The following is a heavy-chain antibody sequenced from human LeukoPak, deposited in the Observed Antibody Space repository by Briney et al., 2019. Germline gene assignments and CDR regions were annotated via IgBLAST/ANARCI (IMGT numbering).Heavy chain of an antibody. V-gene: IGHV3-30*04. CDR1: GFTFSTYA. J-gene: IGHJ6*02. CDR2: ISNDGRNK. D-gene: IGHD4-17*01. Sequence: PGGSLRLSCAASGFTFSTYAMHWVRQVPGKGLEWVAVISNDGRNKYYTDSVKGRFTISRDNSKNMLHLQMNSLRAEDMAIFHCARDWVTTWHYGMDVWGQGTTVTVSS. CDR3: ARDWVTTWHYGMDV.